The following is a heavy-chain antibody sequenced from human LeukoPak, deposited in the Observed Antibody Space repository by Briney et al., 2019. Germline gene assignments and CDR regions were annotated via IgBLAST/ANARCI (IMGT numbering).Heavy chain of an antibody. V-gene: IGHV4-4*07. CDR1: GGSISSYY. D-gene: IGHD1-14*01. J-gene: IGHJ4*02. Sequence: SETLSLTCTVSGGSISSYYWSWIRQPAGKGLEWIGSIHHSGITYYNPSLKSRVTISVDTSKNQFSLRVDSVTAADTAVYYCARDLYDDNRCFDFWGQGILVTVSS. CDR3: ARDLYDDNRCFDF. CDR2: IHHSGIT.